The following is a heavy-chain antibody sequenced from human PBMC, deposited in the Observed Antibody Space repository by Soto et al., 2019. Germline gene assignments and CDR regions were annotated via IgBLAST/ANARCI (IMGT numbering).Heavy chain of an antibody. CDR3: ARGEQWLVPNWFDP. Sequence: VQLVESGGGLVQPGGSLRLSCAASGFTFSSYSMNWVRQAPGKGLEWVSYISSSSSTIYYADSVKGRFTISRDNAKNSLYLQMNSLRAEDTAVYYCARGEQWLVPNWFDPWGQGTLVTVSS. D-gene: IGHD6-19*01. J-gene: IGHJ5*02. V-gene: IGHV3-48*01. CDR1: GFTFSSYS. CDR2: ISSSSSTI.